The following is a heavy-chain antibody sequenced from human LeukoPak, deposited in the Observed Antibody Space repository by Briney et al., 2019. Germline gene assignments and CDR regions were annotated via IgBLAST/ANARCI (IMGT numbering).Heavy chain of an antibody. J-gene: IGHJ4*02. V-gene: IGHV3-23*01. D-gene: IGHD2-15*01. Sequence: GGSLRLSCSASGFTFSSYAMNWVRQAPGKGLEWVSTLSTGGGSAYYADSVKGRFTISRDNSKNTLYLQMNSLRAEDTAVYYCARAPQSRSGIDQELWGQGTLVTVSS. CDR1: GFTFSSYA. CDR3: ARAPQSRSGIDQEL. CDR2: LSTGGGSA.